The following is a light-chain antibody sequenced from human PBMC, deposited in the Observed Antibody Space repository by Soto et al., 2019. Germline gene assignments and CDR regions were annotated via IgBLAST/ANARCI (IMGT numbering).Light chain of an antibody. CDR1: QSVLSSSNNKNY. J-gene: IGKJ1*01. V-gene: IGKV4-1*01. Sequence: DVVMTQSPDSLAVSLGERATINCKSSQSVLSSSNNKNYLAWYQQKPGQPPKLLIYWASTRESGVPDRFSGSGSGTDFTLTISSLQAEDVAVYYCPQYFSTPWTFGQGTKVEIK. CDR2: WAS. CDR3: PQYFSTPWT.